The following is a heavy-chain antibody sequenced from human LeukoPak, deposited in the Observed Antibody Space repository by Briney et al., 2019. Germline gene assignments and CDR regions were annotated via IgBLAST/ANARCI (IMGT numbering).Heavy chain of an antibody. V-gene: IGHV3-30-3*01. CDR3: ARAEYYFDY. CDR1: GFTFSSYA. J-gene: IGHJ4*02. Sequence: GGSLRLSCAASGFTFSSYAMHWVRQAPGKGLEWVAVISYDGSNKYYADSVKGRFTISRDNSKNTLYLQMNSLRAEDTAVYYCARAEYYFDYWGQGTLVTVSS. CDR2: ISYDGSNK.